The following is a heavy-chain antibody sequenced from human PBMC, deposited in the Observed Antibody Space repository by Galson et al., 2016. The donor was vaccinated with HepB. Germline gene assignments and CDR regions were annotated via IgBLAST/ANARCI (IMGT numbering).Heavy chain of an antibody. V-gene: IGHV4-59*01. Sequence: SETLSLTCSVSGGSISSYYWSWIRQPPGKGLEWIGNIYYSGSTNYNPSLKSRVTISVDTSKNQFSLKLSSVTAADTAVYYCVRDVGGWFDSWGQGTLVTVSS. CDR1: GGSISSYY. CDR2: IYYSGST. CDR3: VRDVGGWFDS. J-gene: IGHJ5*01.